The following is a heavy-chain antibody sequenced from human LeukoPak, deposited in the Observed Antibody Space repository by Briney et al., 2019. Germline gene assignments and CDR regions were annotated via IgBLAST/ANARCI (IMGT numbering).Heavy chain of an antibody. D-gene: IGHD3-3*01. CDR2: ISAYNGNT. CDR3: ARDLSDFWSGYYPIDY. V-gene: IGHV1-18*01. CDR1: GYTFTSYG. Sequence: ASVKVSCKASGYTFTSYGISWVRQALGQGLEWMGWISAYNGNTNYAQKLQGRVTMTTDTSTSTAYMELRSLRSDDTAVYYCARDLSDFWSGYYPIDYWGQGTLVTVSS. J-gene: IGHJ4*02.